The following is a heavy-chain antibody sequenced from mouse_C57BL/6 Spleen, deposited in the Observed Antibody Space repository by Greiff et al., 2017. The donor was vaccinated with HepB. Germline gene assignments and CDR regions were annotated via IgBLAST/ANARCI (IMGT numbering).Heavy chain of an antibody. Sequence: QVQLQQPGAELVMPGASVKLSCKASGYTFTSYWMHWVKQRPGQGLEWIGEIDPSDSYTNYNQKFKGKSTLTVDKSSSTAYMQLSSLTSEDSAVYYCARSYSNYEGWFAYWGQGTLVTVSA. V-gene: IGHV1-69*01. CDR1: GYTFTSYW. J-gene: IGHJ3*01. CDR2: IDPSDSYT. D-gene: IGHD2-5*01. CDR3: ARSYSNYEGWFAY.